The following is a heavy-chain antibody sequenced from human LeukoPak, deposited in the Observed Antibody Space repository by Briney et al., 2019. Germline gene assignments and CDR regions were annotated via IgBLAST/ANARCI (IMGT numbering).Heavy chain of an antibody. J-gene: IGHJ1*01. Sequence: SETLSLTCTVSGGSVNSVSYYWSWIRQPPGKGLEWIGYIYYSGNTNYNPSLKSRVTMSVDTSKNQFSLKLSSVTAADTAVYYCAGVRLGSSGFSEYFEHWGQGTLVTVSS. CDR3: AGVRLGSSGFSEYFEH. V-gene: IGHV4-61*01. CDR2: IYYSGNT. CDR1: GGSVNSVSYY. D-gene: IGHD3-22*01.